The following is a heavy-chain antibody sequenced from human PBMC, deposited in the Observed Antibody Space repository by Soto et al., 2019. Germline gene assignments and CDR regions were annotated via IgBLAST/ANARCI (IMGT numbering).Heavy chain of an antibody. Sequence: GSLKISCKGSGYSFTSYWIGWVRQMPGKGLEWMGIIYPGDSDTRYSPSFQGQVTISADKSISTAYLQWSSLKASDTAMYYCARHGLGVVVPADASDIWGQGTMVTVSS. V-gene: IGHV5-51*01. D-gene: IGHD2-2*01. CDR1: GYSFTSYW. J-gene: IGHJ3*02. CDR2: IYPGDSDT. CDR3: ARHGLGVVVPADASDI.